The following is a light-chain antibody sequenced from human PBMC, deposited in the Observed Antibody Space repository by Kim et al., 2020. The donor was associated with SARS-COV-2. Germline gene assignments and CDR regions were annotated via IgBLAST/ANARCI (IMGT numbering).Light chain of an antibody. V-gene: IGLV3-19*01. Sequence: SSELTQDPAVSVALGQTVRITCQGDSLRRYYASWYQQKPGQAPVVVIYGKNNRPSGIPDRFSGSSSGNTASLTITGAQAEDEADYYCNSRDSSGNRLVFG. CDR3: NSRDSSGNRLV. CDR2: GKN. CDR1: SLRRYY. J-gene: IGLJ3*02.